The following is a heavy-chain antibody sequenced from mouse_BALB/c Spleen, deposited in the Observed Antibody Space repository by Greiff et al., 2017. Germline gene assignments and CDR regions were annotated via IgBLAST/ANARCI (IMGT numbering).Heavy chain of an antibody. D-gene: IGHD2-14*01. J-gene: IGHJ4*01. CDR2: ISSGSSTI. CDR3: ARGDYRYGYAMDY. V-gene: IGHV5-17*02. CDR1: GFTFSSFG. Sequence: EVHLVESGGGLVQPGGSRKLSCAASGFTFSSFGMHWVRQAPEKGLEWVAYISSGSSTIYYADTVKGRFTISRDNPKNTLFLQMTSLRSEDTAMYYCARGDYRYGYAMDYGGQGTSVTVSS.